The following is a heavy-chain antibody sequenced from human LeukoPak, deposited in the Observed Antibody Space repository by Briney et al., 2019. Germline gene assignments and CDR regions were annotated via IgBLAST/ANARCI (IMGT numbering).Heavy chain of an antibody. CDR1: GFTFSNYA. Sequence: GGSLRLSCAASGFTFSNYAMTWVRQAPGRGLEWVSGISGSDGSTYYADSVKGRFTISRDNSKNTLYLQMNSLRAEDTAVYFCAKDPFGYGSGSPRYFDYWGQGTLVTVSS. J-gene: IGHJ4*02. V-gene: IGHV3-23*01. D-gene: IGHD3-10*01. CDR3: AKDPFGYGSGSPRYFDY. CDR2: ISGSDGST.